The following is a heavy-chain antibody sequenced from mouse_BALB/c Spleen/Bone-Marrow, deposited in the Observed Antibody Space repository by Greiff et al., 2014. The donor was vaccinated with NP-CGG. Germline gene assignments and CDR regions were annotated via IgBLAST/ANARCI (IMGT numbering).Heavy chain of an antibody. CDR1: GFTFSSYA. J-gene: IGHJ1*01. CDR3: ARVTDTFYYGSSYWYFDV. D-gene: IGHD1-1*01. CDR2: ISSGGST. V-gene: IGHV5-6-5*01. Sequence: LQQSGGGLVKPGGSLKLSCAASGFTFSSYAMSWVRQTPEKRLEWVASISSGGSTYYPDSVKGRFTISRDNVRNILYLQMSSLRSEDTAMYYCARVTDTFYYGSSYWYFDVWGAGTTVTVSS.